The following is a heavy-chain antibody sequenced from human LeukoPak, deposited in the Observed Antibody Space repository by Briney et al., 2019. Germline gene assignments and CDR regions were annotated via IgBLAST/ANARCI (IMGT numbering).Heavy chain of an antibody. CDR3: AAYGLGSFIYGMDV. D-gene: IGHD3-10*01. Sequence: GGSLILSCAASEFAVDNNYMTWVRQAPGGGLEWVSMIYSGGNTYYTDSVKGRFTISRDNSRNTLYLQMNSLRVDDTAVYYCAAYGLGSFIYGMDVWGQGTTVTVSS. CDR1: EFAVDNNY. J-gene: IGHJ6*02. V-gene: IGHV3-53*01. CDR2: IYSGGNT.